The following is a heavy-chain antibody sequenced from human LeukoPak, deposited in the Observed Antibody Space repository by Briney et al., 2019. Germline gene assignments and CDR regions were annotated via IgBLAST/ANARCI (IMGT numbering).Heavy chain of an antibody. CDR2: IKRDGSEK. Sequence: PGGSLRLSCAASGFTFSGYWMSWVRQAPGKGLEWVANIKRDGSEKHFVDSVKGRFTISRDNARNSLFLQMNSLRAENTAVYYCARMTTPDYWGRGTLVTVSS. CDR3: ARMTTPDY. V-gene: IGHV3-7*03. D-gene: IGHD4-11*01. J-gene: IGHJ4*02. CDR1: GFTFSGYW.